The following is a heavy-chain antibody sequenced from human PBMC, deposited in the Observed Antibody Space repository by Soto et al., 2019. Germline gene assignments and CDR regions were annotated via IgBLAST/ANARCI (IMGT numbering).Heavy chain of an antibody. J-gene: IGHJ4*02. CDR1: GFSFSTYA. Sequence: EVQLLESGGSLVQPGGSLRLSCAASGFSFSTYAMGWVRQAPGKGLEWVSAISGSGSATYYADPVKGRFTISRDNSKETLYLQMNSLRAGDTAVYYCSKDINGTGTNVIYDSWGQGSLVTVSS. D-gene: IGHD1-7*01. CDR3: SKDINGTGTNVIYDS. V-gene: IGHV3-23*01. CDR2: ISGSGSAT.